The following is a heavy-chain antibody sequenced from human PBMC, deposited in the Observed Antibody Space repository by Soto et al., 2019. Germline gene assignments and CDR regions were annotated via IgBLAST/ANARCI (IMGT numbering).Heavy chain of an antibody. Sequence: PSETLSLTCTVSSGSVSSGGHYWNWIRQSPGKGLEWIGYVHYGGSTNYNPSLKSRVAMSVDASKNRFSLRLSSVTAADTAVYYCARSTTVTPVFFDYWSQGTLVTVSS. J-gene: IGHJ4*02. CDR1: SGSVSSGGHY. D-gene: IGHD4-17*01. V-gene: IGHV4-61*03. CDR2: VHYGGST. CDR3: ARSTTVTPVFFDY.